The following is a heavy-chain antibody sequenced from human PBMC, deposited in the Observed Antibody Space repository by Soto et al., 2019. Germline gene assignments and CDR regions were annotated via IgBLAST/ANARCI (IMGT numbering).Heavy chain of an antibody. Sequence: LKISCKGSGYSFTNYWIGWVRQMPGNGLEWMGIIYPGDSDTRYSPSFQGQVTISADKSISTAYLQWSSLKASDTAMYYCARQISDSRRYYYGMDVWGQGTTVTVSS. V-gene: IGHV5-51*01. J-gene: IGHJ6*02. CDR1: GYSFTNYW. CDR3: ARQISDSRRYYYGMDV. D-gene: IGHD3-22*01. CDR2: IYPGDSDT.